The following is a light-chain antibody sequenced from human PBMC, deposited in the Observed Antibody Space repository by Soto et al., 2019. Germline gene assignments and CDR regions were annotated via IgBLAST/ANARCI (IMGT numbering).Light chain of an antibody. Sequence: QSALTQPASVSGSPGQSITISCTGTSSDVGGHNYVSWYQQHPGKAPKLLIYEVRVRPSGVSIRFSGSKSANTASLTISGRQAEDEADYYCSSYTTTSTLRVFGGGTKLPVL. J-gene: IGLJ3*02. CDR3: SSYTTTSTLRV. CDR1: SSDVGGHNY. V-gene: IGLV2-14*01. CDR2: EVR.